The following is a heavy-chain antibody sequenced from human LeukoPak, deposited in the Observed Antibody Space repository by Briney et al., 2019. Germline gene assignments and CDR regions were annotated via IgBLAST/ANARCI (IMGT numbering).Heavy chain of an antibody. CDR3: ARAGREPLFDY. CDR2: IYYSGST. V-gene: IGHV4-39*01. J-gene: IGHJ4*02. D-gene: IGHD6-19*01. Sequence: SETLSLTCTVSGGSISSSSYYWGWIRQPPGKGLEWIGSIYYSGSTYYNPSLKSRVTISVDTSKNQFSLKLSSVTAADTAGYYCARAGREPLFDYWGQGTLVTVSS. CDR1: GGSISSSSYY.